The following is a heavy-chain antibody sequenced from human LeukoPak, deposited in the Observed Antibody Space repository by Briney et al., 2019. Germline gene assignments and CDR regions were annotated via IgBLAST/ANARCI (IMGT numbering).Heavy chain of an antibody. CDR2: IYYSGRT. Sequence: SETLSLTCTVSGGCISSSSYYWGWIRQPPGKGLEWIGSIYYSGRTYYNPSLKSRVTISVDKSKNQFSLKLSSVTAADTAVYYCARDLSRVGATTHWGQGTLVTVSS. D-gene: IGHD1-26*01. CDR3: ARDLSRVGATTH. CDR1: GGCISSSSYY. V-gene: IGHV4-39*07. J-gene: IGHJ4*02.